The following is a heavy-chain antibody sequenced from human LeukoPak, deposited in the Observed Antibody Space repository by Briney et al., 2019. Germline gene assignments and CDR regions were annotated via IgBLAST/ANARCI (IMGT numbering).Heavy chain of an antibody. CDR1: GFTFSSYG. CDR2: ISGSGGST. D-gene: IGHD2-2*01. V-gene: IGHV3-23*01. Sequence: PGGSLRLSRAASGFTFSSYGLSWARQAPGKGLEWLSSISGSGGSTYYADSVKGRFTISRDNSMNTLYLQMHSLRAEDMAVYYCAKGLNRGVVIMPAGQMDVWGEGTTVTISS. CDR3: AKGLNRGVVIMPAGQMDV. J-gene: IGHJ6*04.